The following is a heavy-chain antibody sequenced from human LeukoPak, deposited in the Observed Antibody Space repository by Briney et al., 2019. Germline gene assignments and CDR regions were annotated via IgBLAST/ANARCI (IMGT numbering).Heavy chain of an antibody. CDR2: ITDSGGST. J-gene: IGHJ4*02. CDR3: AKELVGRYGYGLDY. V-gene: IGHV3-23*01. Sequence: GGSLRLSCAASGFTFSSYVMNWVRQAPGKGLEWVSGITDSGGSTYYVDSVRGRFTISRDNSKNTLYLQMNSLRAEDTAVYYCAKELVGRYGYGLDYWGQGTLVTVSS. D-gene: IGHD5-18*01. CDR1: GFTFSSYV.